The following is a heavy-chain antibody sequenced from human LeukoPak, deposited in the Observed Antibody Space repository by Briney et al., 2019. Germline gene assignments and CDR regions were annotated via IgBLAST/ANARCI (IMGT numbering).Heavy chain of an antibody. CDR2: ISHSGST. J-gene: IGHJ4*02. Sequence: PSETLSLTCAVYGGSFSDYFWSWIRQPPGKGLEWIGEISHSGSTTYNPSLRSRVTTSGDTSKKQFSLKLSSVTAADTAVYYCVTYYYGSSAPKRNYWGQGILVTVSS. V-gene: IGHV4-34*01. D-gene: IGHD3-22*01. CDR3: VTYYYGSSAPKRNY. CDR1: GGSFSDYF.